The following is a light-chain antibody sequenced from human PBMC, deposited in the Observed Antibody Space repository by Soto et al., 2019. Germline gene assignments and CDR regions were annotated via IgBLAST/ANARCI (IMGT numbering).Light chain of an antibody. J-gene: IGKJ5*01. CDR3: QQRSNWPLIT. V-gene: IGKV3-11*01. Sequence: MVLTQSQANLALAPGERAALSCRASESVSSYLAWYQQKPGQAPRLLIYDASNRATGIPVRFSGSGSGTDFTLTISSLELEDFAVYYCQQRSNWPLITFGQGTRLEIK. CDR1: ESVSSY. CDR2: DAS.